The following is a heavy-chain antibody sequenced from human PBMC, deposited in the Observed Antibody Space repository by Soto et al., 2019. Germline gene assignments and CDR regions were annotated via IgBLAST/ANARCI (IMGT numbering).Heavy chain of an antibody. CDR3: ARDRFRGYCSGGSCYYFDY. CDR1: GGTFSSYA. D-gene: IGHD2-15*01. CDR2: IIPIFGTA. Sequence: QVQLVQSGAEVKKPGSSVKVSCKASGGTFSSYAISWVRQAPGQGLEWMGGIIPIFGTANYAQKFQGRVTITADESTSTAYMELSSLRSEDTAVYYCARDRFRGYCSGGSCYYFDYWGQGTLVTVSS. J-gene: IGHJ4*02. V-gene: IGHV1-69*12.